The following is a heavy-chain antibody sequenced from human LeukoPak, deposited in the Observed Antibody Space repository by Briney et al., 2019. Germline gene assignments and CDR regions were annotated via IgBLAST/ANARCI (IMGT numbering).Heavy chain of an antibody. V-gene: IGHV4-30-4*01. CDR3: ARAPTIERWLQFDY. D-gene: IGHD5-24*01. Sequence: SGTLSLTCTVSGGSISSGDYYWSWIRQPPGKGPEWIGYIYYSGSTYYNPSLKSRVTISVDTSKNQFSLKLSSVTAADTAVYYCARAPTIERWLQFDYWGQGTLVTVSS. CDR1: GGSISSGDYY. J-gene: IGHJ4*02. CDR2: IYYSGST.